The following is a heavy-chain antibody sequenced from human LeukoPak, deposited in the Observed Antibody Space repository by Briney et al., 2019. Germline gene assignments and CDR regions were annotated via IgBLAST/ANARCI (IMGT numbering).Heavy chain of an antibody. CDR3: ATDVIAAAGTNY. V-gene: IGHV1-58*02. CDR1: GFTFTSSA. CDR2: IVVGSGNT. J-gene: IGHJ4*02. D-gene: IGHD6-13*01. Sequence: LWASVKVSCKASGFTFTSSAMQWVRQARGQRLEWIGWIVVGSGNTNYAQKFQGRVTMTRDTSISTAYMELSRLRSDDTAVYYCATDVIAAAGTNYWGQGTLVTVSS.